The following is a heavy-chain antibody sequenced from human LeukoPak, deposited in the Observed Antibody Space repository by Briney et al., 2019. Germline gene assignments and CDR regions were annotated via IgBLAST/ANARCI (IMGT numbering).Heavy chain of an antibody. J-gene: IGHJ4*02. CDR3: AKSQPTMVVTPSWDY. CDR1: GSTSSSYA. V-gene: IGHV3-23*01. Sequence: PGGSLRLSCAASGSTSSSYAMSWVRQAPGKGREWVSAISGSGGSTYYADSVKGRFTMSRDNSKNTLYLQMNSLRAEDTAVYYCAKSQPTMVVTPSWDYWGQGTLVTV. D-gene: IGHD4-23*01. CDR2: ISGSGGST.